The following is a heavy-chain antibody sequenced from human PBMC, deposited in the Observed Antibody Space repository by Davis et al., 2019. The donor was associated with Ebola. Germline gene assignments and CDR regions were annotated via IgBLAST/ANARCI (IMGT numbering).Heavy chain of an antibody. V-gene: IGHV4-39*07. CDR2: INYSGST. Sequence: PSETLSLTCTVSGGSISSSSYYWGWIRQPPGKGLEWIGSINYSGSTYYNPSLKSRVTISVDTSKNQFSLNLSSVTAAGTAVYYCARAPIAGAGTRWGTRWFDPWGQGTLVTVSS. J-gene: IGHJ5*02. CDR1: GGSISSSSYY. D-gene: IGHD6-13*01. CDR3: ARAPIAGAGTRWGTRWFDP.